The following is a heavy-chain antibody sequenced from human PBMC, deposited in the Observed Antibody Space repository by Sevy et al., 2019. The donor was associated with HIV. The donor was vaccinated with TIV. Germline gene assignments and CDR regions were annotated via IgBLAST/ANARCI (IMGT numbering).Heavy chain of an antibody. CDR3: ARSYYYDSSGYYYRSRGPNDD. V-gene: IGHV3-11*01. CDR1: GFTFSDYY. Sequence: GGSLRLSCAASGFTFSDYYMSWIRQAPGKGLEWVSYISSSGSTIYYADSVKGRFTISRDNAKNSLYLQMNSLRAEDTAVYYCARSYYYDSSGYYYRSRGPNDDWGQGTLVTVSS. J-gene: IGHJ4*02. CDR2: ISSSGSTI. D-gene: IGHD3-22*01.